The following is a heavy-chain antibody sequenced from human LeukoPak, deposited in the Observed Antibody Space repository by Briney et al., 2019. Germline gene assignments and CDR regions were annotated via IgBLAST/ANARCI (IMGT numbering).Heavy chain of an antibody. Sequence: GSLRLSCSASGFTFSSYAMHWVRQPPGKGLEWIGEIFHSGTTNYNPSLKSRVTISIDKSKNQFFLKLSSVTAADTAVYYCARDQWLLRGGDHDAFDIWGQGTMVTVSS. J-gene: IGHJ3*02. V-gene: IGHV4-4*02. CDR3: ARDQWLLRGGDHDAFDI. CDR2: IFHSGTT. CDR1: GFTFSSYA. D-gene: IGHD6-19*01.